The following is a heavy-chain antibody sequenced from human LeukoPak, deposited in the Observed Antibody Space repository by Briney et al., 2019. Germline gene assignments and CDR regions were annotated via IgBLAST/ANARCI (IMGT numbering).Heavy chain of an antibody. Sequence: SSETLSLTCTVSGGSVSSGSYYWSWIRQPPGKGLEWIGYIYYSGSTNYNPSLKSRVTTSVATSKNQFSLKLSSVTAADTDVYFCARTYDYDSSGYYGWFDPWGQGTLVTVSS. V-gene: IGHV4-61*01. CDR1: GGSVSSGSYY. J-gene: IGHJ5*02. D-gene: IGHD3-22*01. CDR2: IYYSGST. CDR3: ARTYDYDSSGYYGWFDP.